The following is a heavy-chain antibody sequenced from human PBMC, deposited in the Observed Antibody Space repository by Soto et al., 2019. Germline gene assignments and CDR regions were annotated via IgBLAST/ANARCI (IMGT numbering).Heavy chain of an antibody. J-gene: IGHJ6*02. CDR3: AKDISGTGCHGMDV. CDR2: ISWNSGSI. D-gene: IGHD1-1*01. V-gene: IGHV3-9*01. CDR1: GFTFDDYA. Sequence: LRLSCAASGFTFDDYAMHWVRQAPGKGLEWVSGISWNSGSIGYADSVKGRFTISRDNAKNSLYLQMNSLRAEDTALYYCAKDISGTGCHGMDVWGQGTTVTVSS.